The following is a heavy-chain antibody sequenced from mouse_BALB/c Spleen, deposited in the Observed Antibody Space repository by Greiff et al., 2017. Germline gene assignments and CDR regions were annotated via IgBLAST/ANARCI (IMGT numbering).Heavy chain of an antibody. Sequence: DVHLVESGGGLVQPGGSLKLSCAASGFTFSSYGMSWVRQTPDKRLELVATINSNGGSTYYPDSVKGRFTISRDNAKNTLYLQMSSLKSEDTAMYYCASPHYYYGSSYWYFDVWGAGTTVTVSS. CDR3: ASPHYYYGSSYWYFDV. D-gene: IGHD1-1*01. CDR2: INSNGGST. V-gene: IGHV5-6-3*01. CDR1: GFTFSSYG. J-gene: IGHJ1*01.